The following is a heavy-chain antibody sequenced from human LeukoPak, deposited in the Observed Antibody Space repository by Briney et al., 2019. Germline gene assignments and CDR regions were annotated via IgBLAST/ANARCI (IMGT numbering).Heavy chain of an antibody. J-gene: IGHJ4*02. D-gene: IGHD5-18*01. CDR3: ARWDTAMVTSFDY. CDR2: INPNSGGT. CDR1: GYTFTGYY. V-gene: IGHV1-2*02. Sequence: ASVKVSCKASGYTFTGYYMHWVRQAPGQGLEWMGWINPNSGGTNYAQKFQGRVTMTRDTSISTAYMELSRLRYDDTAVYYCARWDTAMVTSFDYWGQGTLVTVSS.